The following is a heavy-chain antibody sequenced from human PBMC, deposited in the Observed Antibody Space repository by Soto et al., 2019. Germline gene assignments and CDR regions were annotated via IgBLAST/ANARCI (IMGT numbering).Heavy chain of an antibody. Sequence: GGSLRLSCAASGFTFSSYGMHWVRQAPGKGLEWVAVISYDGSNKYYADSVKGRFTISRDNSKNTLYLQMNSLRAEDTAVYYCAKDFFGDPRWLQGPLWGQGTLVTVSS. CDR2: ISYDGSNK. CDR3: AKDFFGDPRWLQGPL. CDR1: GFTFSSYG. D-gene: IGHD3-16*01. V-gene: IGHV3-30*18. J-gene: IGHJ4*02.